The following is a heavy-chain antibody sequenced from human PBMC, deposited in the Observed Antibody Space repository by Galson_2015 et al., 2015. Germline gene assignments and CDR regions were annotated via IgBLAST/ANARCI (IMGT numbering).Heavy chain of an antibody. V-gene: IGHV1-69*13. Sequence: SVKVSCKASGGTFSSYAISWVRQAPGQGLEWMGGIIPIFGTANYAQKFQGRVTITADESTSTAYMELSGLRSEDTAVYYCARAARGLRYFDWSPRQGWFDPWGQGTLVTVSS. CDR1: GGTFSSYA. CDR3: ARAARGLRYFDWSPRQGWFDP. CDR2: IIPIFGTA. J-gene: IGHJ5*02. D-gene: IGHD3-9*01.